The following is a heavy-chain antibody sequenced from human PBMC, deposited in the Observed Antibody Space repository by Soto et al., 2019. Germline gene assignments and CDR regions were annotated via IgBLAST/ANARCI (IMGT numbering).Heavy chain of an antibody. CDR3: ARDRAMGQQQLVPDFDY. CDR2: INPSGGST. D-gene: IGHD6-13*01. CDR1: GYTFTSYY. J-gene: IGHJ4*02. Sequence: QVQLVQSGAEVKKPGASVKVSCKASGYTFTSYYMHWVRQAPGQGLEWMGIINPSGGSTSYAQKFQGRVTMTRDTSTSTVYMELSSLRSEDTAVYYCARDRAMGQQQLVPDFDYWGQGTLVTVSS. V-gene: IGHV1-46*03.